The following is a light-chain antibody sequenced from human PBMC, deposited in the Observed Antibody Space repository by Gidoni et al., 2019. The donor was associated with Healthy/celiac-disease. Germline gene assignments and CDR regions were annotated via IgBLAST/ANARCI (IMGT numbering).Light chain of an antibody. Sequence: DIQMTHSPSSLSASVGDRVTITCRASQSISSYLNWYQQKPGKAPKLLIYAASSLQSGVPSRFSGSGSGTDFTLTISSLQPEDFATYYCQQSDSTPPLTFGGGTKVEIK. CDR1: QSISSY. J-gene: IGKJ4*02. CDR2: AAS. CDR3: QQSDSTPPLT. V-gene: IGKV1-39*01.